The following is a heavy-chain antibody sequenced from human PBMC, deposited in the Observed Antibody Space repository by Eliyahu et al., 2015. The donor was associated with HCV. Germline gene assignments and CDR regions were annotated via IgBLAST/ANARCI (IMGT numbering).Heavy chain of an antibody. J-gene: IGHJ4*02. CDR2: IRASGDTT. Sequence: EVQLLESGGGLVQPGGSLRLSCXAPGFTFGXYAMXWVRQAPGKGLEWVSSIRASGDTTYYADSVKGRFTISRDNSKNTLYLQMNSLRAEDTAVYYCSKAPKTWYYFDYWGQGTLVTVSS. V-gene: IGHV3-23*01. CDR1: GFTFGXYA. CDR3: SKAPKTWYYFDY.